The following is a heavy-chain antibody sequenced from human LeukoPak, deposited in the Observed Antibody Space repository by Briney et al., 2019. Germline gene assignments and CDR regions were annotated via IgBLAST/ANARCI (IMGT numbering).Heavy chain of an antibody. CDR1: GFTFSSYG. J-gene: IGHJ6*03. CDR2: IRYDGSNK. V-gene: IGHV3-30*02. Sequence: GGSLRLSCAASGFTFSSYGMHWVRQAPGKGLEWVAFIRYDGSNKYYADSVKGRFTISRDNSKNTLYLQMNSLRAEDTAVYYCAKAPGYCSSTSCYGYYYYYYMDVWGKGTTVTISS. CDR3: AKAPGYCSSTSCYGYYYYYYMDV. D-gene: IGHD2-2*01.